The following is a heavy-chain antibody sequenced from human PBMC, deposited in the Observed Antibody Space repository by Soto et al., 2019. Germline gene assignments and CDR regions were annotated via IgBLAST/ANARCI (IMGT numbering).Heavy chain of an antibody. D-gene: IGHD6-19*01. CDR3: ARLSAAWFDP. V-gene: IGHV4-61*01. CDR1: GGSVSSGSYH. Sequence: QVQLQESGPGLVKPSETLSLTCTVSGGSVSSGSYHWGWIRQPPGQGLEWIGYIYHSGSTNYNPYLKSRVTISVDTSKNQFSLSLTSVTAADTAVYYCARLSAAWFDPWGQGTLVTVAS. CDR2: IYHSGST. J-gene: IGHJ5*02.